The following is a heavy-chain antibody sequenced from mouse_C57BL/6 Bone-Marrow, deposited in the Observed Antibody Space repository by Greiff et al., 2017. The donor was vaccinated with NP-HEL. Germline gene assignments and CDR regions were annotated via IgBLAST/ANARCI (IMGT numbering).Heavy chain of an antibody. CDR1: GFSLTSYG. V-gene: IGHV2-2*01. Sequence: QVQLQQSGPGLVQPSQSLSITCTVSGFSLTSYGVHWVRQSPGKGLEWLGVIWRGGSTDYNAAFISRLSISKDNSKSQVFFKMNSLQADDTAIYYCARRGIYYGYDGFAYWGQGTLVTVSA. D-gene: IGHD2-2*01. J-gene: IGHJ3*01. CDR2: IWRGGST. CDR3: ARRGIYYGYDGFAY.